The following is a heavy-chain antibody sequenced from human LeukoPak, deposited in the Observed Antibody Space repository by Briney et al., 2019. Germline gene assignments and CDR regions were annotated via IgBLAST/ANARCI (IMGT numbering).Heavy chain of an antibody. J-gene: IGHJ4*02. D-gene: IGHD7-27*01. CDR3: AREGDPTGVDFDY. V-gene: IGHV3-21*01. Sequence: GGSLRLSCAASGFTFSSYSMNWVRKAPGKGLEWVSSISSSSSYIYYADSVKGRFTISKDNAKNSLYLQMNSLRAEDTAVYYCAREGDPTGVDFDYWGQGTLVTVSS. CDR1: GFTFSSYS. CDR2: ISSSSSYI.